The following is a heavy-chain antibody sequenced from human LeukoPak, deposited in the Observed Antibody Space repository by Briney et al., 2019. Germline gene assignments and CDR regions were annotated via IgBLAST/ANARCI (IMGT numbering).Heavy chain of an antibody. CDR1: GFTFSSYA. CDR3: AKDWYYYDSSGYYHTENYFDY. Sequence: PGGSLRLSCAASGFTFSSYAMTWVRQAPGKGLEWDSVISGRGGSTYYADSVKGRFAISRDNSKNTLYLQMHSLRAEDTAVYYCAKDWYYYDSSGYYHTENYFDYWGQGTLVTVSS. V-gene: IGHV3-23*01. CDR2: ISGRGGST. D-gene: IGHD3-22*01. J-gene: IGHJ4*02.